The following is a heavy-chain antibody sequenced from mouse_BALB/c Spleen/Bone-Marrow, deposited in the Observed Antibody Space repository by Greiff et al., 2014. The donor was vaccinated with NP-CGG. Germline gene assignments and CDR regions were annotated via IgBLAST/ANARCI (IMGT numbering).Heavy chain of an antibody. CDR1: GFNIKDTH. Sequence: EVQLQQSGAELVKPGASVKLSCTPSGFNIKDTHMHWVKQRPEQGLERIGRIDPANGNTKYDPNFQGKATITADTSSNTAYLQLSSLTSEDTAVYYCARDYVNTAWFASWGQGTLVTVS. V-gene: IGHV14-3*02. D-gene: IGHD1-1*01. J-gene: IGHJ3*01. CDR2: IDPANGNT. CDR3: ARDYVNTAWFAS.